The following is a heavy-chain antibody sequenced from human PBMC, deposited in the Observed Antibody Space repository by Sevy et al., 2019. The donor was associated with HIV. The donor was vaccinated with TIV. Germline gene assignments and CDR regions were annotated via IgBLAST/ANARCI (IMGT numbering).Heavy chain of an antibody. Sequence: GGSLRLSCAASGFAFYDYSMSWIRQAPGKGLEWVATLSFGCGKINYADSVKGRFTISRDKSKNSFYLQMDNVRVEDTALYYCAREGCTRPHDYWGQGTRVTVSS. V-gene: IGHV3-23*01. CDR2: LSFGCGKI. CDR1: GFAFYDYS. J-gene: IGHJ4*02. D-gene: IGHD2-8*01. CDR3: AREGCTRPHDY.